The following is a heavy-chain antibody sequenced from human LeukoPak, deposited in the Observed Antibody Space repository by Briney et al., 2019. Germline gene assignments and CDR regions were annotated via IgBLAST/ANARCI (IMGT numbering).Heavy chain of an antibody. CDR3: ARGIVVAPMWDYFDY. CDR2: MYSGGGT. CDR1: GLSVSNNY. J-gene: IGHJ4*02. V-gene: IGHV3-53*01. D-gene: IGHD2-15*01. Sequence: GGSLRLSCVASGLSVSNNYMSWVRQAPGKGPEWVSVMYSGGGTFYADSVKGRFGFSRDNSKNTLYLQMDSLRAEDTTVYYCARGIVVAPMWDYFDYWGQGTQVTVSS.